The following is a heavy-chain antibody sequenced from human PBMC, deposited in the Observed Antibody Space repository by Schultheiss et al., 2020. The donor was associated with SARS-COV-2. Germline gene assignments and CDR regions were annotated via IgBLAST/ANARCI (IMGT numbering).Heavy chain of an antibody. CDR3: ARGKYDFWSGSRPYYYYYMDV. D-gene: IGHD3-3*01. CDR2: IYHSGST. V-gene: IGHV4-34*01. Sequence: SETLSLTCAVYGGSFSGYYWSWIRQPPGKGLEWIGEIYHSGSTNYNPSLKSRVTISVDTSKNQFSLKLSSVTAADTAVYYCARGKYDFWSGSRPYYYYYMDVWGKGTTVTVSS. CDR1: GGSFSGYY. J-gene: IGHJ6*03.